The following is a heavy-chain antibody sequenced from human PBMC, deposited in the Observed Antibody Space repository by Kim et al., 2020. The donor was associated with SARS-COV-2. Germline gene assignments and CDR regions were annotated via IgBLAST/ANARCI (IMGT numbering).Heavy chain of an antibody. D-gene: IGHD1-26*01. Sequence: SETLSLTCAVYGGSFSGYYWSWIRQPPGKGLEWIGEINHSGSTNYNPSLKSRVTISVDTSKNQFSLKLSSVTAADTAVYYCARWIKGSGRPYGMDVWGQGTTVTVSS. CDR2: INHSGST. CDR3: ARWIKGSGRPYGMDV. CDR1: GGSFSGYY. J-gene: IGHJ6*02. V-gene: IGHV4-34*01.